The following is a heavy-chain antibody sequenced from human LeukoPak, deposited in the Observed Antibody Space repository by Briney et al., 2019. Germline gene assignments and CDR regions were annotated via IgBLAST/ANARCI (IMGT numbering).Heavy chain of an antibody. CDR1: GGSISSGSYY. V-gene: IGHV4-61*02. D-gene: IGHD4-17*01. Sequence: PSQTLSLTCSVSGGSISSGSYYWTWIRQPAGKGLEWIGRIYTSGSTNYNPSLKSRVTISVDTSKNQFSLKMTSVTAADTAVYYCAREKNGDYEKSFDYWGQGTLVTVSS. CDR2: IYTSGST. J-gene: IGHJ4*02. CDR3: AREKNGDYEKSFDY.